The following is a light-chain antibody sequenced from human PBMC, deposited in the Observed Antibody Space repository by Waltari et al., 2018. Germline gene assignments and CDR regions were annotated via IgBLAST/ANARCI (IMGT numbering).Light chain of an antibody. CDR2: EGS. CDR3: CSYAGYSMWV. V-gene: IGLV2-23*01. Sequence: QSALTPPASVSGSPGQSITISCTGTTSDVGSYNLVSWYQQHPGKAPKLIIYEGSKRPSGVSNHFSGSKSGNTASLTISGLQADDEADYYCCSYAGYSMWVFGGGTKLTVL. J-gene: IGLJ3*02. CDR1: TSDVGSYNL.